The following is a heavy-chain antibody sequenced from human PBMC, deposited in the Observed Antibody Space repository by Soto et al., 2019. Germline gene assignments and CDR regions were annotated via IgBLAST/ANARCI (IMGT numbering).Heavy chain of an antibody. CDR1: GGTLINYA. J-gene: IGHJ6*02. D-gene: IGHD2-21*01. Sequence: QVQLVQSGAEVKKPGSSVKVSCTAAGGTLINYAISWVRQAPGQGLEWMGGIIPIFGTSNYAQKFQGRVTITADKSTSTAYMELSSLRSEDTAIYYCARDSVRRNKHVIAWTDYHYGCDVWGQGTTVAVSS. CDR2: IIPIFGTS. V-gene: IGHV1-69*06. CDR3: ARDSVRRNKHVIAWTDYHYGCDV.